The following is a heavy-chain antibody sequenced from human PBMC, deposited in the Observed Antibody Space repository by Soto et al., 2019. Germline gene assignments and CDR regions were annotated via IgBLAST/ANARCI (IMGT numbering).Heavy chain of an antibody. CDR3: ARGSASLPIAARNFDY. CDR1: GGSFSGYY. Sequence: QVQLQQWGAGLLKPSETLSLTCAVYGGSFSGYYWSWIRKPPGKGLEWIGEINHSGSTNYNPSLKSRVTISVDTSKTQFSLKLSSGTDADTAVYYCARGSASLPIAARNFDYWGQGTLVTVSS. CDR2: INHSGST. D-gene: IGHD6-6*01. V-gene: IGHV4-34*01. J-gene: IGHJ4*02.